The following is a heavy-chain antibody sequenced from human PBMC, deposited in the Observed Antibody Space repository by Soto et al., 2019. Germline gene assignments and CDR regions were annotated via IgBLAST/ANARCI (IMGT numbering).Heavy chain of an antibody. CDR3: ARTYYDFWSGIPYYYMAV. Sequence: ASVKVSCKASGYTFTSYDINWVRQATGQGLEWMGWMNPNSGNTGYAQKFQGRVTMTRNTSISTAYMELSSLRSEDTAVYCCARTYYDFWSGIPYYYMAVWGKGTTVTVSS. J-gene: IGHJ6*03. D-gene: IGHD3-3*01. CDR1: GYTFTSYD. CDR2: MNPNSGNT. V-gene: IGHV1-8*01.